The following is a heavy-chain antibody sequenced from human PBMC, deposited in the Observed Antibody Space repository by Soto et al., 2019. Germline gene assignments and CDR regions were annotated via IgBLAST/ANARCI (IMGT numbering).Heavy chain of an antibody. V-gene: IGHV3-7*01. J-gene: IGHJ4*02. D-gene: IGHD6-19*01. Sequence: GGSLRLSCVASGFTFSSYWMSWVRQAPGKGLEWVANIKQDGSEKYYVDSVKGRFTISRDNAKNSLYLQMNSLRAEDTAVYYCARGSVVSSGWYYFDYWGQGTLVTVSS. CDR3: ARGSVVSSGWYYFDY. CDR1: GFTFSSYW. CDR2: IKQDGSEK.